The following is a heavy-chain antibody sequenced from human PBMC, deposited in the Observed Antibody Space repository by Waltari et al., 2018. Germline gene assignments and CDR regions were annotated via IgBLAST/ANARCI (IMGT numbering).Heavy chain of an antibody. CDR3: ARDNGIRRGYSYGLSPLCV. J-gene: IGHJ6*04. V-gene: IGHV1-69*05. CDR2: IFPIFGTA. Sequence: QVQLVQSGAAVKKPGYSVQVSCTASGGTFSSYAISGVRQAPRQGLEWMGGIFPIFGTANYAQKCQGRVTITTDESTSTAYMELSSLRSEDTAVYYCARDNGIRRGYSYGLSPLCVWGNGTTVTVSS. D-gene: IGHD5-18*01. CDR1: GGTFSSYA.